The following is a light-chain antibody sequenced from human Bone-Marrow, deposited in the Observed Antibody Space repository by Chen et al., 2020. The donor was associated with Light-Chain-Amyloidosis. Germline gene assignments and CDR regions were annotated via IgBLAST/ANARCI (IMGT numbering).Light chain of an antibody. CDR1: DLPTKY. J-gene: IGLJ2*01. CDR3: QSADSSGTYEVI. V-gene: IGLV3-25*03. CDR2: RDT. Sequence: SHELTQPPSGPVSHRQTARLSCPGDDLPTKYAYWYQQKPGQAPVLVIHRDTERPSGISERFSGSSSGTTATLTISGVQAEDEADYHCQSADSSGTYEVIFGGGTKLTVL.